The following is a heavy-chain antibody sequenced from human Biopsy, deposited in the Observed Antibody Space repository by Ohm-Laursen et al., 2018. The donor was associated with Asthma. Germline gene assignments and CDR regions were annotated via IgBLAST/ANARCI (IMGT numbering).Heavy chain of an antibody. V-gene: IGHV3-30*18. CDR3: AKRRGYYDSSGKGDETFDY. J-gene: IGHJ4*02. Sequence: SLRLSCSASGFTFGDYWMSWVRQAPGKGLEWVAVISYDGSNKYYADSVKGRFTISRDNSKNTLYLQMNSLRAEDTAVYYCAKRRGYYDSSGKGDETFDYWGQGTLVTVSS. CDR1: GFTFGDYW. CDR2: ISYDGSNK. D-gene: IGHD3-22*01.